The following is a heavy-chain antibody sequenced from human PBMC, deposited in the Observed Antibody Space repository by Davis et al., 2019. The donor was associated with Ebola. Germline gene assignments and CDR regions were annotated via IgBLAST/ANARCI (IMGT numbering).Heavy chain of an antibody. V-gene: IGHV4-4*02. CDR3: ARDERPIFGIVTNFAF. J-gene: IGHJ4*02. CDR1: GVDFWYTE. Sequence: GSLRLSCAGSGVDFWYTEMAWVRQAPGKGLEWIGEIHHTGTTNYNPSLKSRLAISIDKSNSRFSLSLNSVTAADTAVYYCARDERPIFGIVTNFAFWGQGTLVTVAS. D-gene: IGHD3-3*01. CDR2: IHHTGTT.